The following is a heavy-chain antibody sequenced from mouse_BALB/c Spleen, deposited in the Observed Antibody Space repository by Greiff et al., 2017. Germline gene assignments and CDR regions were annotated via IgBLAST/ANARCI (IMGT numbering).Heavy chain of an antibody. CDR3: ARLAGTTMDY. Sequence: QVQLQQSGAELAKPGASVKMSCKASGYTFTSYWMHWVNQRPGQGLEWIGYINPSTGYTEYNQKFKDKATLTADKSSSTAYIQLSSLTSEDSAVYYCARLAGTTMDYWGQGTSVTVSS. CDR1: GYTFTSYW. D-gene: IGHD4-1*01. J-gene: IGHJ4*01. CDR2: INPSTGYT. V-gene: IGHV1-7*01.